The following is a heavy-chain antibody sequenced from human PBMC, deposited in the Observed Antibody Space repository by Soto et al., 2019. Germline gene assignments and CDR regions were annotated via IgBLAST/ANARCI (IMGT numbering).Heavy chain of an antibody. J-gene: IGHJ5*02. CDR2: INPSGGST. CDR1: GYTFTSYY. Sequence: QVQLVQSGAEVKKPGASVKVSCKASGYTFTSYYMHWVRQAPGQGLEWMGIINPSGGSTSYAQKFQGRVTMTRDTSTSTVYLELSSLRSKDTAVYYCARGEEAYCGGDCYSWWFDPWGQGTLVTVSS. CDR3: ARGEEAYCGGDCYSWWFDP. V-gene: IGHV1-46*03. D-gene: IGHD2-21*02.